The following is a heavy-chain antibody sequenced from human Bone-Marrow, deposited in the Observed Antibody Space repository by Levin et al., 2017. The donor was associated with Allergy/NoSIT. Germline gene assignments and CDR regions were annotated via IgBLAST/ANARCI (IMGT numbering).Heavy chain of an antibody. J-gene: IGHJ4*02. V-gene: IGHV3-23*01. CDR2: MSGSGVST. CDR1: GFTFSSYA. Sequence: GGSLRLSCAASGFTFSSYAMSWVRQAPGKGLEWVSAMSGSGVSTHYADSVKGRFTISRDNSKNTLYLQMNSLRAEDTAVYYCAKVGRYSGFDMDYWGQGTLVTVSS. D-gene: IGHD5-12*01. CDR3: AKVGRYSGFDMDY.